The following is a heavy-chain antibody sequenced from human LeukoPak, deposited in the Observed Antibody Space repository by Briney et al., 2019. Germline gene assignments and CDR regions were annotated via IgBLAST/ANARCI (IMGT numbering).Heavy chain of an antibody. D-gene: IGHD3-22*01. CDR1: GGSMSGYY. CDR2: IHYSGTT. CDR3: AREKDYYDSSGYYRDAFDI. J-gene: IGHJ3*02. Sequence: SETLSLTCTVSGGSMSGYYWSWIRQPPGKGLKWIGYIHYSGTTNYNPSLKSRVTISLDTSRNQFSLKLRSVTAADTAVYYCAREKDYYDSSGYYRDAFDIWGQGTMVTVSS. V-gene: IGHV4-59*01.